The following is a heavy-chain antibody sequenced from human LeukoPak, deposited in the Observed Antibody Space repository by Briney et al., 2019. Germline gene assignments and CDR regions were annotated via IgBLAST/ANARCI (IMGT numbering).Heavy chain of an antibody. CDR1: GFTFSSYW. CDR3: ARDAGIYKTYWWPTRGHWFDP. Sequence: GGSLRLSCAASGFTFSSYWMHWVRQAPGKGLVWVSRINSDGSSTSYADSVKGRFTISRDNAKNTLYLQMNSLRAEDTAVYYCARDAGIYKTYWWPTRGHWFDPWGQGTLVTVSS. V-gene: IGHV3-74*01. CDR2: INSDGSST. J-gene: IGHJ5*02. D-gene: IGHD2-8*02.